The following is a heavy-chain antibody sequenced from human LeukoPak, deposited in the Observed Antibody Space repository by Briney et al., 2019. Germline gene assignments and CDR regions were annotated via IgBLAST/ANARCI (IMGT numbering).Heavy chain of an antibody. V-gene: IGHV1-18*01. CDR2: ISAYNGNT. J-gene: IGHJ6*03. CDR3: ARVNSSSWYWAWVSRGGLYYMDV. D-gene: IGHD6-13*01. Sequence: GASVKVSCKASGYTFTSYGISWVRQAPGQGLEWMGWISAYNGNTNYAQKLQGRVTMTTDTSTSTAYMELRSLRSDDTAVYYCARVNSSSWYWAWVSRGGLYYMDVWGKGTTVTVSS. CDR1: GYTFTSYG.